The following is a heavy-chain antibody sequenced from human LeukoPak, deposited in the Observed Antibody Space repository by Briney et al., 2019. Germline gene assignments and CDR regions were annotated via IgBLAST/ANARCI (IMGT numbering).Heavy chain of an antibody. CDR3: ARVSRGIAARHAFDI. D-gene: IGHD6-13*01. CDR1: GGSISSYY. J-gene: IGHJ3*02. Sequence: SETLPLTCTVSGGSISSYYWSWIRQPPGKGLEWIGYIYYSGSTNYNPSLKSRVTISVDTSKNQFSLKLSSVTAADTAVYYCARVSRGIAARHAFDIWGQGTMVTVSS. CDR2: IYYSGST. V-gene: IGHV4-59*01.